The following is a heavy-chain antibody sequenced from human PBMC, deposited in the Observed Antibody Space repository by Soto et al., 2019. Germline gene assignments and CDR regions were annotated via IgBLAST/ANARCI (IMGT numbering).Heavy chain of an antibody. CDR2: ITDSSDTV. CDR3: ARDFGHGYYLDY. CDR1: GFSFSNYN. J-gene: IGHJ4*02. Sequence: GGSLRLSCIASGFSFSNYNMNWVRQAPGKGLEWVSYITDSSDTVHYADSVRGRFTISRDNAESSLYLQMNSLRDEDTAVYFCARDFGHGYYLDYWGRGTLVTVSS. D-gene: IGHD3-3*01. V-gene: IGHV3-48*02.